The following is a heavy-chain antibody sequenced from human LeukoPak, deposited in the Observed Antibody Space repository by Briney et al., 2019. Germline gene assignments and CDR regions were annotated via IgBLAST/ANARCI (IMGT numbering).Heavy chain of an antibody. CDR2: ISGSGGST. J-gene: IGHJ1*01. Sequence: GGSLRLSCAASGFTFSSYAMSWVRQAPGEGLEWVSAISGSGGSTYYADSVKGRFTISRDNSKNTLYLQMNSLRAEDTAVYYCAKDRIVGATIAEYFQHWGQGTLVTVSS. D-gene: IGHD1-26*01. CDR1: GFTFSSYA. V-gene: IGHV3-23*01. CDR3: AKDRIVGATIAEYFQH.